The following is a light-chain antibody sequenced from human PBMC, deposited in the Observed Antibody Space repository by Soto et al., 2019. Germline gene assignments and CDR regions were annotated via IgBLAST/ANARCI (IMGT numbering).Light chain of an antibody. V-gene: IGKV3-15*01. Sequence: EIVMKQSQATLSVSLGERATLSCRASQSVSGNLAWYQQKPGQAPRLLIYGAPTRATGIPSRFSGSGSGTEVTLTISSLQSEDFAVYYRQQYNNWPVTFGPGTKLDIK. CDR3: QQYNNWPVT. J-gene: IGKJ3*01. CDR1: QSVSGN. CDR2: GAP.